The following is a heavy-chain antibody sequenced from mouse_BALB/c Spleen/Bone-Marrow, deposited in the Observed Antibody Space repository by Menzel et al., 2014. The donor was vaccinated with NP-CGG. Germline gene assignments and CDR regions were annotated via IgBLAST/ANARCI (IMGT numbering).Heavy chain of an antibody. V-gene: IGHV1S137*01. Sequence: VQLQQSGAELVRPGVSVKISCKGSGYTFIDYTMHWVKQSHAKSLEWIGVISTYYGDASYNQKFKGKATMTVDKSSSTAYMELARLTSEDSAIYYCARVITTGYYGMDYWGQGTSVTVSS. J-gene: IGHJ4*01. CDR2: ISTYYGDA. CDR1: GYTFIDYT. CDR3: ARVITTGYYGMDY. D-gene: IGHD2-4*01.